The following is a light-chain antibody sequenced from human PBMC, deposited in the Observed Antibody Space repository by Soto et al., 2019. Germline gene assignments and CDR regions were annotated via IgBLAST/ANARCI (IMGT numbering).Light chain of an antibody. CDR2: GNS. Sequence: QAVVTQPPSVSGAPGQRVTISCTGSSSNIGAGYDVHWYQQLPGTAPKLLIYGNSNRPSGVPDRFSGSKSGTSASLAITGLQAEDEPDYYYQSYDSSLIALYVFGTGTKLTV. CDR1: SSNIGAGYD. CDR3: QSYDSSLIALYV. J-gene: IGLJ1*01. V-gene: IGLV1-40*01.